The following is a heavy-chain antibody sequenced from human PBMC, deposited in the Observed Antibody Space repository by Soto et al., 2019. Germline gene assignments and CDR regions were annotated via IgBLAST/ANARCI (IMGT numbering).Heavy chain of an antibody. J-gene: IGHJ4*02. D-gene: IGHD2-2*01. CDR2: ISAYNGNT. V-gene: IGHV1-18*01. CDR1: GYTFTSYG. CDR3: AGDHTVVVPAFTVIFDY. Sequence: GASVKVSCKASGYTFTSYGISWVRQAPGQGLEWMGWISAYNGNTNYAQKLQGRVTMTTDTSTSTAYMELRSMRSDDTAVYYCAGDHTVVVPAFTVIFDYWGQGTLVTVSS.